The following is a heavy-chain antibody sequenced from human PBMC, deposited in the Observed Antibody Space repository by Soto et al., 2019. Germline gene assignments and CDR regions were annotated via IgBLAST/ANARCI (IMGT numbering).Heavy chain of an antibody. J-gene: IGHJ5*02. CDR3: ARCRDAFCFDT. CDR1: GGSINSGGYY. Sequence: QVQLQESGPGLVKTSETLSLTCNVSGGSINSGGYYWGWIRQHPGKGLDWIGYIHYRGRTSYNPSLQSRVSISLDMSGHHFSLKLTSVTAADTAVYYCARCRDAFCFDTWGQGNRVTVSS. D-gene: IGHD2-15*01. CDR2: IHYRGRT. V-gene: IGHV4-31*03.